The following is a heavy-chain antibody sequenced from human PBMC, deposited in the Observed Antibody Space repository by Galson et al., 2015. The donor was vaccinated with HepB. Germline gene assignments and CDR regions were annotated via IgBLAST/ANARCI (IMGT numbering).Heavy chain of an antibody. V-gene: IGHV1-3*01. Sequence: SVKVSCKASGYTFTSYAMHWVRQAPGQRLEWMGWINAGNGNTKYSQKFQGRVTITRDTSASTAYMELGSLRSEDTAVYYCARGRGYSYRWYFDYWGQGTLVTVSS. D-gene: IGHD5-18*01. CDR3: ARGRGYSYRWYFDY. CDR2: INAGNGNT. J-gene: IGHJ4*02. CDR1: GYTFTSYA.